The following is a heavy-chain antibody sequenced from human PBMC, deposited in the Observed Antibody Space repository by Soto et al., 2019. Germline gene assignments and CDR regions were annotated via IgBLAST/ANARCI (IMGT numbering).Heavy chain of an antibody. D-gene: IGHD6-6*01. CDR1: GGTFSSYS. CDR2: IIPIFGTA. CDR3: ARGIAARYDAFDI. Sequence: SVKVSCKASGGTFSSYSISWVRQAPGQGLEWMGGIIPIFGTANYAQKFQGRVTITADKSTSTAYMELSSLRSEDTAVYYCARGIAARYDAFDIWGQGTMVTVSS. J-gene: IGHJ3*02. V-gene: IGHV1-69*06.